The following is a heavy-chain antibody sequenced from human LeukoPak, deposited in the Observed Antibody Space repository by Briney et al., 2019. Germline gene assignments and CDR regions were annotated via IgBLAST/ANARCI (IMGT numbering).Heavy chain of an antibody. V-gene: IGHV1-2*02. Sequence: VASVKVSCKASGYTFTNYFMHWVRQAPGQGLEWMGWINPNTGGTSYAQKFQGRVTMTRDTSISTAYMELSRLRSDDTAVYYCATQRGSYLWGTDFDYWGQGTLVTVSS. CDR2: INPNTGGT. CDR3: ATQRGSYLWGTDFDY. D-gene: IGHD3-16*01. CDR1: GYTFTNYF. J-gene: IGHJ4*02.